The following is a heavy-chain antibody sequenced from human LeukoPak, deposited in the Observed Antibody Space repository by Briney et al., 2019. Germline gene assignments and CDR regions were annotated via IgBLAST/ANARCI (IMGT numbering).Heavy chain of an antibody. V-gene: IGHV1-46*01. CDR1: GYTFTSYY. CDR2: INPSGGST. D-gene: IGHD3-10*01. J-gene: IGHJ5*02. Sequence: ASVKVSCKASGYTFTSYYMHWVRQAPGQGLEWRGIINPSGGSTSYAQKFQGRVTMTRDTSTSTVYMELSSLRSEDTAVYYCARDEGPRYYYGSGSYYNRGWFDPWGQGTLVTVSS. CDR3: ARDEGPRYYYGSGSYYNRGWFDP.